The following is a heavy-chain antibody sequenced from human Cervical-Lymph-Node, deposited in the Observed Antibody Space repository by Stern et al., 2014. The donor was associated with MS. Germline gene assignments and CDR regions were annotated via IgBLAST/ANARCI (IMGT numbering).Heavy chain of an antibody. CDR3: ARATYYYDSSGFRYYYGMDV. J-gene: IGHJ6*02. V-gene: IGHV3-21*01. CDR1: GFTFSSYS. CDR2: ISSSSSYI. Sequence: VQLVESGGGLVKPGGSLRLSCAASGFTFSSYSMNWVRQAPGKGLEWVSSISSSSSYIYYADSVKGRFTISRDNAKNSLYLQMNSLRAEDTAVYYCARATYYYDSSGFRYYYGMDVWGQGTTVTVSS. D-gene: IGHD3-22*01.